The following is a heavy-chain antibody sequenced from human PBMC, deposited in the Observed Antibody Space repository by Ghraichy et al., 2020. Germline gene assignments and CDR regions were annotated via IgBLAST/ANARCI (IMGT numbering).Heavy chain of an antibody. Sequence: SETLSLTCAVSGGSISSGGYSWSWIRQPPGKGLEWIGYIYYSGSTYYNPSLKSRVTISVDTSKNQFSLKLSSVTAADTAVYYCARVLYYDSSGFEGPRDGDHWFDPWGQGTLVTVSS. CDR3: ARVLYYDSSGFEGPRDGDHWFDP. J-gene: IGHJ5*02. D-gene: IGHD3-22*01. V-gene: IGHV4-30-4*07. CDR2: IYYSGST. CDR1: GGSISSGGYS.